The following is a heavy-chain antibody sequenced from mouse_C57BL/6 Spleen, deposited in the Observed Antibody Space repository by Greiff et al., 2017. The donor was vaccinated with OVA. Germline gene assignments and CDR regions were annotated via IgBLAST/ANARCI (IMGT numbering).Heavy chain of an antibody. D-gene: IGHD2-5*01. CDR2: IDPSGGGT. CDR3: AREDYSNYGAY. J-gene: IGHJ3*01. V-gene: IGHV1-72*01. Sequence: QVQLQQPGAELVKPGASVKLSCKASGYTFTSYWMHWVKQRPGRGLEWIGRIDPSGGGTKYNEKFKSKATLTVDKPSSTAYMQLSSLTSEDSAVYYCAREDYSNYGAYWGQGTLVTVSA. CDR1: GYTFTSYW.